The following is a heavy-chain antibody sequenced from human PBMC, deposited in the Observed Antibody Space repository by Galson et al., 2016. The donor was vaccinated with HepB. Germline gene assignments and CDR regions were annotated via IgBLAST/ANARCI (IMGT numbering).Heavy chain of an antibody. J-gene: IGHJ3*02. CDR1: GFTFSSYG. V-gene: IGHV3-23*01. D-gene: IGHD3-22*01. CDR3: AKAYYQGAHGFDI. Sequence: SLRLSCAGSGFTFSSYGMTWVRQAPGKGLEDVSSISMSGNSRDYADSVKGRFSISRDNSKNTLYLQMNSMRAEDTAVYYCAKAYYQGAHGFDIWGQGTMVTVSS. CDR2: ISMSGNSR.